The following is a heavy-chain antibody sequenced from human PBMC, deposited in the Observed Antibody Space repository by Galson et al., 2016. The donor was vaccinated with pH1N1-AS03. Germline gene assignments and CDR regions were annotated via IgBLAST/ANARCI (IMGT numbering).Heavy chain of an antibody. CDR3: AKDSSSNEQGY. D-gene: IGHD6-6*01. Sequence: SLRLSCAASGFTFSRSWMSWVRQAPGKGLEWVANINRDGSQKNYVDSVKGRFTISRDNAKRSLNLQMNSLRAEDTAIYYCAKDSSSNEQGYWGPGTLVTVSS. CDR1: GFTFSRSW. J-gene: IGHJ4*02. CDR2: INRDGSQK. V-gene: IGHV3-7*01.